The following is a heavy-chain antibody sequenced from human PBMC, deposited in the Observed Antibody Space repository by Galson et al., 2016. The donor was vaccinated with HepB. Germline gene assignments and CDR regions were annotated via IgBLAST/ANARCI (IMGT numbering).Heavy chain of an antibody. CDR3: AKNDPGGRGDDH. D-gene: IGHD3-10*01. V-gene: IGHV3-23*01. CDR2: VSGSGGGR. J-gene: IGHJ4*02. Sequence: SLRLSCAASGFNFSSCGMTWVRQAPGRGLEWVASVSGSGGGRYYADSVKGRFTISRDNSQETVFLQMSSLRAEDTAVYFCAKNDPGGRGDDHWGQATLVNVSS. CDR1: GFNFSSCG.